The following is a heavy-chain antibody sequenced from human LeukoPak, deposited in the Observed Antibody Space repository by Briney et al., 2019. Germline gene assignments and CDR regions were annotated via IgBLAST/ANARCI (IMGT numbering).Heavy chain of an antibody. V-gene: IGHV4-31*03. J-gene: IGHJ4*02. Sequence: SETLSLTCTVSGGSISSGGYYWSWIRQHPGKGLEWIGYIYYSGSTYYNPSLKSRVTISVDTSKNQFSLKLSSVTAADTAVYYCARVGGARYCSSTSCRAVAKMYYFDYWGQGTLVTVSS. CDR1: GGSISSGGYY. CDR2: IYYSGST. D-gene: IGHD2-2*01. CDR3: ARVGGARYCSSTSCRAVAKMYYFDY.